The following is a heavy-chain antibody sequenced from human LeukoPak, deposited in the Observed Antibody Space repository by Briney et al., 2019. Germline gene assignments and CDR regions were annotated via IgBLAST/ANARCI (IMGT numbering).Heavy chain of an antibody. CDR1: GFTFSSYW. Sequence: GGSLRLSCAASGFTFSSYWMSWVRQAPGKGLEWVANIKQDGSEKYYVDSVKGRFTISRDNSKTTLYLEMNTLRAEDTAVYYCAKGRSYFDYWGQGTLVTVSS. CDR2: IKQDGSEK. D-gene: IGHD3-10*01. J-gene: IGHJ4*02. V-gene: IGHV3-7*01. CDR3: AKGRSYFDY.